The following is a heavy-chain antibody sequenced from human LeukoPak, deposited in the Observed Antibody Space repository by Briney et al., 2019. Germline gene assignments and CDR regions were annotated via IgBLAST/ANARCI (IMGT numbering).Heavy chain of an antibody. J-gene: IGHJ4*02. V-gene: IGHV4-34*01. CDR1: SGSVRGYY. Sequence: SETLSLTCAVYSGSVRGYYWSWIRQPPGKGLEWMGEISDRGRTHYNPSLESRVSMSVDTSKNQFALNLNSVTAADTAVYYCARVPLRFLEPFDYWGQAILVTVSS. D-gene: IGHD3-3*01. CDR3: ARVPLRFLEPFDY. CDR2: ISDRGRT.